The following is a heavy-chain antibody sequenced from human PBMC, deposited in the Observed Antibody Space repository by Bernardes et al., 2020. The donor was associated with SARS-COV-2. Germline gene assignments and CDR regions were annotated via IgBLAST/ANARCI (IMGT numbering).Heavy chain of an antibody. CDR2: VYSDDDT. V-gene: IGHV3-53*01. J-gene: IGHJ6*02. CDR3: ARVRQHELRFIDAMDV. CDR1: GFAVSSSF. D-gene: IGHD3-3*01. Sequence: GGSLRLSCAASGFAVSSSFMTWVRQAPGKGLECVSVVYSDDDTHYADSVKGRFIISRDISKNTLYLQMNSLRAEDTALYYCARVRQHELRFIDAMDVWGQGTMVTVSS.